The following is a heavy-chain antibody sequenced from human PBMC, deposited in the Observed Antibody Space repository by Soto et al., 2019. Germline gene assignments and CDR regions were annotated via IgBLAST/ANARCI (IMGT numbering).Heavy chain of an antibody. D-gene: IGHD5-18*01. V-gene: IGHV5-10-1*01. CDR1: GYSFTTYW. J-gene: IGHJ6*02. CDR2: IDPTDSYT. Sequence: GESLKISCQASGYSFTTYWISWVRQMPGKGLECMGRIDPTDSYTDYGPSFEGHVTMSVDRSINTAYLEWSSLKASDTAMYYCARTESGYSYGFADVWGQGTTVTVSS. CDR3: ARTESGYSYGFADV.